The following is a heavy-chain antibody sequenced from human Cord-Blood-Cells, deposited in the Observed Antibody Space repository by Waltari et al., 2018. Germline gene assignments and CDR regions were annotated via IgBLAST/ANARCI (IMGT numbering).Heavy chain of an antibody. CDR1: GGSLSSSSYY. V-gene: IGHV4-39*01. J-gene: IGHJ2*01. Sequence: QLQLQESGPGLVKPSETLSLTCPVSGGSLSSSSYYWGWIRQPPGKGLEWIGSIYYSGSTYYNPSLKSRVTISVDTSKNQFSLKLSSVTAADTAVYYCARHVGIAARPDWYFDLWGRGTLVTVSS. CDR2: IYYSGST. D-gene: IGHD6-6*01. CDR3: ARHVGIAARPDWYFDL.